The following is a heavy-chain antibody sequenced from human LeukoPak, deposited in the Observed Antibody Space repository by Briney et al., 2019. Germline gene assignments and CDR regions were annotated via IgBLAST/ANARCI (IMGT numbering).Heavy chain of an antibody. D-gene: IGHD6-19*01. CDR1: GFTFSSYW. Sequence: GGSLRLSCAASGFTFSSYWMHWVRQAPGKGLVWVSRINSDGSSTNYADSVKGRFTISRDNAKNSLYLQMNSLRAEDTAVYYCARHRDFLGSGWSNSFDYWGQGTLVTVSS. J-gene: IGHJ4*02. V-gene: IGHV3-74*01. CDR3: ARHRDFLGSGWSNSFDY. CDR2: INSDGSST.